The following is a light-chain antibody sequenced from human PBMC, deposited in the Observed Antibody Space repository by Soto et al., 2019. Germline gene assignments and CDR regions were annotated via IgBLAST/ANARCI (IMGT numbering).Light chain of an antibody. J-gene: IGLJ2*01. CDR3: QVWDSSSDHLVV. Sequence: SYELTQPPSVSVAPGQTARITCGGNNIGSKSVHWYQQKPGQAPVLVVYDDSDRPSGIPEPFSGSNSGNTATLTISRVEAGDEADYYCQVWDSSSDHLVVFGGGTKLTVL. CDR2: DDS. V-gene: IGLV3-21*02. CDR1: NIGSKS.